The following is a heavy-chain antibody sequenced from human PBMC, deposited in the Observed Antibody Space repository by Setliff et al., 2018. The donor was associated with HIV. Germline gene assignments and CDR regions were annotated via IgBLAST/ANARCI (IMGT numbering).Heavy chain of an antibody. V-gene: IGHV3-7*01. CDR1: GFTFSNYW. CDR3: ARRGQIFDD. Sequence: PGGSLRLSCAASGFTFSNYWMTWVRQAPGKGLEWVANIKEDGAEKNYVDSVKGRFTISRDNAKNSLYLQMNSLRAEDTAVYYCARRGQIFDDWGPGTLVTVSS. CDR2: IKEDGAEK. J-gene: IGHJ4*02.